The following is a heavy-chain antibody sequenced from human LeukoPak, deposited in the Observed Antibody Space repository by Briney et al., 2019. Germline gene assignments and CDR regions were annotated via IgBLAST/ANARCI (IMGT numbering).Heavy chain of an antibody. J-gene: IGHJ5*02. Sequence: KTSETLSLTCTVSGGSVSSGSYYWSWIRQPPGKGLEWIWYIYYSGSTNYNPSLKSRVTISVDTSKNQFSLKLSSVTAADTAVYYCARAGPSGFDPWGQGTLVTVSS. CDR2: IYYSGST. V-gene: IGHV4-61*01. CDR1: GGSVSSGSYY. CDR3: ARAGPSGFDP.